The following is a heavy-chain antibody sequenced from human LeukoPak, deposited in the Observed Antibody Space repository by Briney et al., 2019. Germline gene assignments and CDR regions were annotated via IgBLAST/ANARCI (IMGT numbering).Heavy chain of an antibody. D-gene: IGHD3-9*01. V-gene: IGHV3-66*01. CDR3: ARNFLLRYLDY. Sequence: GGSLRLSCAASGFTVSNNYMSWVRQAPGKGLEWVSVIYSGASTYYADSVKGRFTISRDNSKNTLYLQMNSLRAEDTAIYYCARNFLLRYLDYWGQGTLVTVPS. J-gene: IGHJ4*02. CDR2: IYSGAST. CDR1: GFTVSNNY.